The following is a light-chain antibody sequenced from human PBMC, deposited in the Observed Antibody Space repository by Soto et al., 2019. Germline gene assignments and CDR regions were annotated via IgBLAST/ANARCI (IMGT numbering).Light chain of an antibody. CDR1: NIGSKS. Sequence: SYELTQPPSLSLAPGQTATITCGGNNIGSKSVHWYQHKPGQAPVLVVYDDTDRPSGIPERFSGSNSGNTAALTISRVEAGDEADYYCQGWDGSSDHEEWVFGGGTQLTVL. CDR2: DDT. CDR3: QGWDGSSDHEEWV. J-gene: IGLJ3*02. V-gene: IGLV3-21*02.